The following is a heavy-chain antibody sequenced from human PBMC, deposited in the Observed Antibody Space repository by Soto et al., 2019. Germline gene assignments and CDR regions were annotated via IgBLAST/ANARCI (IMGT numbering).Heavy chain of an antibody. J-gene: IGHJ4*02. D-gene: IGHD4-17*01. CDR1: GGSFSGYY. CDR2: INHSGST. Sequence: QVQLQQWGAGLLKPSETLSLTCAVYGGSFSGYYWSWIRQPPGKGLAWIGAINHSGSTNYNPSLKSRVTISVDTSKNQFSLKLSSVTAADTAVYYCARSYGDLYYFDYWGQGTLVTVSS. CDR3: ARSYGDLYYFDY. V-gene: IGHV4-34*01.